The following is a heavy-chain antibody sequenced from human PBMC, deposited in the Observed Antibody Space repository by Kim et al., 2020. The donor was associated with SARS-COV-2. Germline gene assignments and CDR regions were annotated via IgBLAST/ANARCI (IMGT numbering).Heavy chain of an antibody. V-gene: IGHV3-21*01. Sequence: IRSSSSYIDYADSVKGRFTISRDNAKNSLYLQMNSLRAEDTAVYYCAREYIWGQGTMVTVSS. J-gene: IGHJ3*02. CDR2: IRSSSSYI. CDR3: AREYI.